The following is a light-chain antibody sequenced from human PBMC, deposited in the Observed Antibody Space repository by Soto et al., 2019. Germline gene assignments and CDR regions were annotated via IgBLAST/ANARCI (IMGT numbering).Light chain of an antibody. V-gene: IGLV4-69*01. J-gene: IGLJ3*02. Sequence: QSVLTQSPSASASLGASVKLTCTLSSGHSSHAIAWHQQQPEKGPRYLMKVNGDGSHSKGAGIPDRFSGSTSGAEYYLTISSLQAEDEADYYCQTWGTGVYWVFGGGTQLTVL. CDR1: SGHSSHA. CDR3: QTWGTGVYWV. CDR2: VNGDGSH.